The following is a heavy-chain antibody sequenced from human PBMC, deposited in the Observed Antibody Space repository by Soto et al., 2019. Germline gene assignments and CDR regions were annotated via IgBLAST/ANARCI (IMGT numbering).Heavy chain of an antibody. CDR1: GGSISSSSYY. D-gene: IGHD6-19*01. CDR3: ARGVAVAGTRSGMDV. CDR2: IYHSGST. J-gene: IGHJ6*02. Sequence: SETLSLTCTVSGGSISSSSYYWGWIRQPPGKGLEWIGRIYHSGSTNYNPSLKSRVTISVDTSKNQFSLKLSSVTAADTAVYYCARGVAVAGTRSGMDVWGQGTTVTVSS. V-gene: IGHV4-39*07.